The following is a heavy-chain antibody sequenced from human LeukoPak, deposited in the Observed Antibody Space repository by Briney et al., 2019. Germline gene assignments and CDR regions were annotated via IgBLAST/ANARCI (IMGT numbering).Heavy chain of an antibody. CDR1: GFPFMSYN. V-gene: IGHV3-21*01. Sequence: GGSLRLPCAATGFPFMSYNMNGARQAPGKGLEWVSSIIGGSSSIYYADSVKGRFTISRGNAKNSLYLQMNSLRAEDTAVYYCARDRISVAAKETSFDYWGQGTLVTVSS. D-gene: IGHD6-19*01. J-gene: IGHJ4*02. CDR3: ARDRISVAAKETSFDY. CDR2: IIGGSSSI.